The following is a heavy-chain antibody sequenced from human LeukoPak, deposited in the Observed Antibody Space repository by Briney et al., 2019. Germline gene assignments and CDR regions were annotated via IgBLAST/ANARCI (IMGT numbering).Heavy chain of an antibody. V-gene: IGHV3-23*01. CDR1: GFIFGNYA. D-gene: IGHD2-2*01. CDR2: ISGGGGDT. CDR3: ARDPDCSSTSCFFGWFDP. J-gene: IGHJ5*02. Sequence: GGSLRLSCAASGFIFGNYAMSWVRQAPGKGLEWVSTISGGGGDTDYADSVKGRFTISRDNSKNTLYLQMNSLRAEDTAVYYCARDPDCSSTSCFFGWFDPWGQGTLVTVSS.